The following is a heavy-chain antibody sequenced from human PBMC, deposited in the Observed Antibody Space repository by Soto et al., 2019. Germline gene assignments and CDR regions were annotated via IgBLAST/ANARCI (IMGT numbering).Heavy chain of an antibody. CDR1: GGSFSGYY. CDR3: ARYRRGYYYYGMDV. D-gene: IGHD1-26*01. CDR2: INHSGST. J-gene: IGHJ6*02. V-gene: IGHV4-34*01. Sequence: SETLSLTCAVYGGSFSGYYWSWIRQPPGKGLEWIGEINHSGSTNYNPSPKSRVTISVDTSKNQFSLKLSSVTAADTAVYYCARYRRGYYYYGMDVWGQGTTVTVSS.